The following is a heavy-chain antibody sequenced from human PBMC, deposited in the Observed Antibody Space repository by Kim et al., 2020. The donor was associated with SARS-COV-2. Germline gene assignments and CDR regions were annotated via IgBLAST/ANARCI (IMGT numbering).Heavy chain of an antibody. Sequence: GGSLRLSCAASGFTFSSYGMHWVRQAPGKGLEWVAVIWYDGSNKYYADSVKGRFTISRDNSKNTLYLQMNSLRAEDTAVYYCASGTGGDPTRGYSYTYFDYWGQGTLVTVSS. CDR1: GFTFSSYG. V-gene: IGHV3-33*01. CDR3: ASGTGGDPTRGYSYTYFDY. D-gene: IGHD5-18*01. CDR2: IWYDGSNK. J-gene: IGHJ4*02.